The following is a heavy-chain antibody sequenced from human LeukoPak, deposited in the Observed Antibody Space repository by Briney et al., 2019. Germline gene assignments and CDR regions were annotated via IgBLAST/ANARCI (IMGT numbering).Heavy chain of an antibody. D-gene: IGHD6-19*01. CDR2: ISSSSSYI. V-gene: IGHV3-21*04. Sequence: SGGSLRLSCAASGFTFSSYSMNWVRQAPGKGLEWVSSISSSSSYIYYADSVKGRFTISRDNSKNTLYLQMNSLRAEDTAVYYCARERDSSGWQFVYWGQGTLVTVSS. CDR1: GFTFSSYS. J-gene: IGHJ4*02. CDR3: ARERDSSGWQFVY.